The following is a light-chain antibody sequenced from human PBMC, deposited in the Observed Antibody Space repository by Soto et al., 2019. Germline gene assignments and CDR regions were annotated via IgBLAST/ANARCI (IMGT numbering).Light chain of an antibody. CDR2: SNN. CDR1: SYNIGSKY. CDR3: QSYDSSLRHWV. V-gene: IGLV1-47*02. J-gene: IGLJ3*02. Sequence: QSVLTQPPSASGTPGQMVTISCSGRSYNIGSKYVYWYQQLPGTAPKLLIYSNNQRPSGVPDRFSGSKSGNSASLAISGLRYEDEADYYCQSYDSSLRHWVFGGGTNVTVL.